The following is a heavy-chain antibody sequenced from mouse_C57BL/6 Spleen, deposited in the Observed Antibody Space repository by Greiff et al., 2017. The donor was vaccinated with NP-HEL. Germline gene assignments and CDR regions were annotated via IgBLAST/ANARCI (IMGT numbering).Heavy chain of an antibody. CDR2: IYPRSGNT. D-gene: IGHD2-1*01. V-gene: IGHV1-81*01. J-gene: IGHJ1*03. CDR3: ARWDGNYERWYFDV. CDR1: GYTFTSYG. Sequence: QVQLQQSGAELARPGASVKLSCKASGYTFTSYGISWVKQRTGQGLEWIGEIYPRSGNTYYNEKFKGKATLTADKSSSTAYMELRSLTSEDSAVYFCARWDGNYERWYFDVRGTGTTVTVSS.